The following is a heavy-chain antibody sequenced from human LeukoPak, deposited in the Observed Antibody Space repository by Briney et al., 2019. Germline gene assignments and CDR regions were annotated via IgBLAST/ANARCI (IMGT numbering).Heavy chain of an antibody. D-gene: IGHD3-22*01. CDR2: IYPGDSDT. Sequence: GESLKISCKGSGYSFTSYWIGWVRQMPGKGLEWMGIIYPGDSDTRYSPSFQGQVTISADKSISTAYLQWSSLKASDTAMYYWARRLGYNYDSSGYTFDYWGRGTLVTDSS. CDR1: GYSFTSYW. V-gene: IGHV5-51*01. J-gene: IGHJ4*02. CDR3: ARRLGYNYDSSGYTFDY.